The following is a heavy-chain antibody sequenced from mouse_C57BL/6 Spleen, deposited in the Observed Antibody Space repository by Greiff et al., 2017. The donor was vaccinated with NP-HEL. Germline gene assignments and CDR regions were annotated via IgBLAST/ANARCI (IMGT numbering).Heavy chain of an antibody. CDR3: ARGYGSSPNWYFDV. J-gene: IGHJ1*03. Sequence: QVQLQQSGAELARPGASVKLSCKASGYTFTSYGISWVKQRTGQGLEWIGEIYPRSGNTYYNEKFKGKATLTADKSSSTAYMELRSLTSEDSAVYFCARGYGSSPNWYFDVWGTGTTVTVSS. CDR1: GYTFTSYG. CDR2: IYPRSGNT. V-gene: IGHV1-81*01. D-gene: IGHD1-1*01.